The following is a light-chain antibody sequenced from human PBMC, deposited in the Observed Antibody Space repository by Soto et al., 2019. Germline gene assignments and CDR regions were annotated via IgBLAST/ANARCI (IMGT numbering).Light chain of an antibody. CDR1: QSVSSSY. Sequence: PGESATLSCRASQSVSSSYLAWYQQKPGQAPRLLIYGASSGATGIPDRFSGSGSGTDFTLTISRLEPEDFAVYYCQQYGSSPWTFGQGTKVEIK. J-gene: IGKJ1*01. CDR2: GAS. V-gene: IGKV3-20*01. CDR3: QQYGSSPWT.